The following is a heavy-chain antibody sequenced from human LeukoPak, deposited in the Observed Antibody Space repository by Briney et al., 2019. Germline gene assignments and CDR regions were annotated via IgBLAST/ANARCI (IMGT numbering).Heavy chain of an antibody. V-gene: IGHV3-33*01. Sequence: GGSLRLSCVVSGFTFSSYDMHWVRQAPGKGLEWVAVIWYDGSNKYYADSVKGRFTISRDNSKNTLYLQMNSLGAEDTAVYYCARGLDLGYFQHWGQGTLVTVSS. CDR1: GFTFSSYD. CDR2: IWYDGSNK. J-gene: IGHJ1*01. D-gene: IGHD4-11*01. CDR3: ARGLDLGYFQH.